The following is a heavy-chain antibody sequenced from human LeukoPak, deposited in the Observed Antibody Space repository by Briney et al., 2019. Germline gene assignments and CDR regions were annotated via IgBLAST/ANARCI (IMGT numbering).Heavy chain of an antibody. CDR1: SSSISSSTYY. V-gene: IGHV4-39*01. CDR2: IYYSGST. D-gene: IGHD3-16*01. Sequence: SETLSLTCTVSSSSISSSTYYWGWIRQPPGKGLEWIGSIYYSGSTYYNPSLKSRVTISADMSKNQFSLRLSSVTAADTAVYYCARQRSGLYEDDYWGQGTLVTVSS. J-gene: IGHJ4*02. CDR3: ARQRSGLYEDDY.